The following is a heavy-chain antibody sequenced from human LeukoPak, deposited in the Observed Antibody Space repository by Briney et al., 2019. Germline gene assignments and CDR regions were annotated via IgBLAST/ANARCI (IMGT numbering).Heavy chain of an antibody. CDR2: INSSSGGT. CDR3: ARGKEVWFDP. CDR1: GYTFTGYY. Sequence: ASVKVSCKASGYTFTGYYMHWVRQAPGQGLEWMGWINSSSGGTNYTQKFQGRVTMTRDTSISTAYMELRRLRSDDTAVFYCARGKEVWFDPWGQGTLVTVSS. J-gene: IGHJ5*02. V-gene: IGHV1-2*02.